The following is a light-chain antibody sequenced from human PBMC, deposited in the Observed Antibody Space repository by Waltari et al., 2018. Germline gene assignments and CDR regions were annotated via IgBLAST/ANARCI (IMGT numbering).Light chain of an antibody. V-gene: IGKV1-39*01. J-gene: IGKJ1*01. CDR1: QSISTY. CDR2: DTS. Sequence: DIQMTQSPSSLSASVGDRVTITCRASQSISTYLNWYQQKPGKAPKLLISDTSSLQSGVPSRFSGRGSWTDFTLTISSLQAEDLATYYCQQSYSPLSTFGQWTKVEIK. CDR3: QQSYSPLST.